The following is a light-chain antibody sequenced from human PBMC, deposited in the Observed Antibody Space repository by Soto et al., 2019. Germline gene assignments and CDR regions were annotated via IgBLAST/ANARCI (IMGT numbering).Light chain of an antibody. CDR3: QQYGDSPRT. Sequence: EIVLTQSPGTLSLSPGERATLSCRASQSVSRNYLAWYQQRPGQAPRLLIYDAFNRATGIPDRFSGRGSGTDFPLTTTSLEPEDFAVYYCQQYGDSPRTFGQGTKVEIK. J-gene: IGKJ1*01. V-gene: IGKV3-20*01. CDR1: QSVSRNY. CDR2: DAF.